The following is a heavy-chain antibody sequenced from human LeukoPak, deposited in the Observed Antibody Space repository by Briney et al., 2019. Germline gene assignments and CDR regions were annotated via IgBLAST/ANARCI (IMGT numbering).Heavy chain of an antibody. CDR1: GFTFSSYE. Sequence: GGSLRLSCAASGFTFSSYEMNWVRQAPGKGLESVSYIGSSGSTTYYADSVKGRFTISRDNAKNSLCLQMNSLRAEDTAVYYCARGRYGGKRGCYFDYWGQGTLVTVFS. D-gene: IGHD4-23*01. J-gene: IGHJ4*02. V-gene: IGHV3-48*03. CDR2: IGSSGSTT. CDR3: ARGRYGGKRGCYFDY.